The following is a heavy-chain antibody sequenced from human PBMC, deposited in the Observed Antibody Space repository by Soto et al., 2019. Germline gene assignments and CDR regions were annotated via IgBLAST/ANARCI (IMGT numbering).Heavy chain of an antibody. Sequence: GGSLRLSCAASGFTFSSYAMSWVRQAPGKGLEWVSAISGSGGSTYYADSVKGRFTISRDNSKNTLYLQMNSLRAEDTAVYYCAKDIRQGYDFWSGYLDYWGQGTLVTVSS. V-gene: IGHV3-23*01. CDR3: AKDIRQGYDFWSGYLDY. CDR1: GFTFSSYA. CDR2: ISGSGGST. J-gene: IGHJ4*02. D-gene: IGHD3-3*01.